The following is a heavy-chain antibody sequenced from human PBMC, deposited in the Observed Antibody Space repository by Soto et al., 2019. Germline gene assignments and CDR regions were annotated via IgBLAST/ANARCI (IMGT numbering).Heavy chain of an antibody. CDR2: ITADGTTT. Sequence: EVQLVESGGGLVQPGGSLRLSCAGSGSTFSTYWWHWVRQAPGKGLVWVSTITADGTTTNYADSVKGRFTSSRDNAKNTLYLQMNGLRAEDTAVYLCLYGSSPPAWGQGTLVTVSS. J-gene: IGHJ4*02. CDR1: GSTFSTYW. D-gene: IGHD6-6*01. V-gene: IGHV3-74*01. CDR3: LYGSSPPA.